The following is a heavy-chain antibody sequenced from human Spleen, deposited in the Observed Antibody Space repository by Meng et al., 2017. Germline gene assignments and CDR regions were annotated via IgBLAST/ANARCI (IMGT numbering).Heavy chain of an antibody. CDR2: ISYDGSNK. D-gene: IGHD5-24*01. Sequence: GGSLRLSCAASEFTFGSYALHWVRQAPGKGLERVAVISYDGSNKYYADTEKGRFTISRDNSKNTLYMQMNSLRAEDTAVYYCAKEVRDGYSWSYYYGMDVWGQGTTVTVSS. CDR3: AKEVRDGYSWSYYYGMDV. CDR1: EFTFGSYA. J-gene: IGHJ6*02. V-gene: IGHV3-30*16.